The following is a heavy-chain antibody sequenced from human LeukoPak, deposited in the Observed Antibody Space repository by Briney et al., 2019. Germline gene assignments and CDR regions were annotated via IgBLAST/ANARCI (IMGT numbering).Heavy chain of an antibody. V-gene: IGHV3-23*01. CDR1: GFIFRDYA. CDR2: ISDNGGGP. Sequence: GGSLRLSCVVSGFIFRDYAMSWVRQAAGGGLEWVAGISDNGGGPYYAHSLKVQFTISRDNSKNILYLQMNSLRAEDTAVYYCAKEIGRLGVPLYDYWGRGTLVTASS. D-gene: IGHD3/OR15-3a*01. J-gene: IGHJ4*02. CDR3: AKEIGRLGVPLYDY.